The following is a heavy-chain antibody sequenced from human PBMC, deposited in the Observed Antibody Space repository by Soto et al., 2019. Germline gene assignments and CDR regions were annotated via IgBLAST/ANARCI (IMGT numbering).Heavy chain of an antibody. CDR1: GDSISTSISY. D-gene: IGHD5-12*01. CDR3: ARANAYNYVRYFFDF. CDR2: ISSSERA. J-gene: IGHJ4*02. V-gene: IGHV4-30-4*08. Sequence: SETLSLTCSVSGDSISTSISYWGWIRQSPGMGLEWMGHISSSERASYNPSLQSRLSISRDTSKKQFSLSLTSVTAADTAVYFCARANAYNYVRYFFDFWGQGALVTVSS.